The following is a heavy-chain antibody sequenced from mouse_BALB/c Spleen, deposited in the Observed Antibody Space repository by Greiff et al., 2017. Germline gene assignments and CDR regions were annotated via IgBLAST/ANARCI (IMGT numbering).Heavy chain of an antibody. J-gene: IGHJ3*01. CDR2: IWAGGST. Sequence: VQLKQSGPGLVAPSQSLSITCTVSGFSLTSYGVHWVRQPPGKGLEWLGVIWAGGSTNYNSALMSRLSISKDNSKSQVFLKMNSLQTDDTAMYYCARDNYGYESPFAYWGQGTLVTVSA. CDR1: GFSLTSYG. V-gene: IGHV2-9*02. D-gene: IGHD2-2*01. CDR3: ARDNYGYESPFAY.